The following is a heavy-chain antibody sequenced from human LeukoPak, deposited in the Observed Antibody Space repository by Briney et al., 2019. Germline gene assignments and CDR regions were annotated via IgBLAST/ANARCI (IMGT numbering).Heavy chain of an antibody. Sequence: GGSLRLSCAASGFTFSDFYMSWIRQAPGKGLESVSYISGSSSNTNYADSVKGRFTISRDNAKNSLYLQMNSLRPEDTAVYYCTRHPAEGDYWGKGTLVTVSS. CDR1: GFTFSDFY. CDR3: TRHPAEGDY. CDR2: ISGSSSNT. J-gene: IGHJ4*02. V-gene: IGHV3-11*03. D-gene: IGHD2-15*01.